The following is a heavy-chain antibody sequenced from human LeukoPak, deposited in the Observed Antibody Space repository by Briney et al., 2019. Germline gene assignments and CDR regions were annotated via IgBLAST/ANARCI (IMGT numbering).Heavy chain of an antibody. CDR1: GFTFSEYY. D-gene: IGHD3-3*01. J-gene: IGHJ4*02. CDR2: ISSSGGSI. V-gene: IGHV3-11*04. Sequence: GGALRLSCAASGFTFSEYYMRWGRQAPGEGREGVAYISSSGGSIYYADTVKGGFTISRENAKNSLYLQMKRLRAEGRGVYYCATAPHGKFPFWSGYSDPLDYWGQGTLVTVSS. CDR3: ATAPHGKFPFWSGYSDPLDY.